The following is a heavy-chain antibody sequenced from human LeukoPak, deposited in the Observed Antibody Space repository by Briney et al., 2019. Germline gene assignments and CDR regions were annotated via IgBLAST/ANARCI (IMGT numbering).Heavy chain of an antibody. J-gene: IGHJ6*03. D-gene: IGHD6-13*01. V-gene: IGHV3-21*01. Sequence: GGSLRLSCAASGFTFSSYSMNWVRQAPGKGLEWVSSITSSNNYIYYGDSVKGRFTISRDDAKNSLFLQMNSLRAEDTAVYYCAREPAAGGDDYYYMDVWGRGTTVIVSS. CDR1: GFTFSSYS. CDR2: ITSSNNYI. CDR3: AREPAAGGDDYYYMDV.